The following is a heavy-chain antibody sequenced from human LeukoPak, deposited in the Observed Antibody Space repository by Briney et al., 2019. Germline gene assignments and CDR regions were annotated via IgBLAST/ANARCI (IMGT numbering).Heavy chain of an antibody. Sequence: GGSLRLSCAASGFTFSSYSMNWVRQAPGKGLEWVSAIGGSGGSTYYADSVKGRFTISRDNSKNTLYLQMNSLRAEDTAVYYCAKVNTIFGAPGRYMDVWGKGTTVTVSS. CDR1: GFTFSSYS. CDR3: AKVNTIFGAPGRYMDV. CDR2: IGGSGGST. D-gene: IGHD3-3*01. J-gene: IGHJ6*03. V-gene: IGHV3-23*01.